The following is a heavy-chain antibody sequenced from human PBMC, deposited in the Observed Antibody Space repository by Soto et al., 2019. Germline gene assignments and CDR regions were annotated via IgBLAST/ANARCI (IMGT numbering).Heavy chain of an antibody. Sequence: GESLKISCKGSGYSFTSYWIGWVRQMPGKGLEWMGIIYPGDSDTRYSPSFQGQVTISADKSISTAYLQWSSLKASDTAMYYCARRTYRGYDLEGYYYYMDVWGKGTTVTVTS. CDR1: GYSFTSYW. CDR2: IYPGDSDT. J-gene: IGHJ6*03. D-gene: IGHD5-12*01. CDR3: ARRTYRGYDLEGYYYYMDV. V-gene: IGHV5-51*01.